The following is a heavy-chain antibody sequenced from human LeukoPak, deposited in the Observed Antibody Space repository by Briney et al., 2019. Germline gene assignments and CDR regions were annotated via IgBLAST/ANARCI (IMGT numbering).Heavy chain of an antibody. CDR1: GFTFSSYG. CDR2: IWYDGSNK. D-gene: IGHD3-3*01. V-gene: IGHV3-33*08. Sequence: GGSLRLSCAASGFTFSSYGMHWVRQAPGKGLEWVAVIWYDGSNKYYADSVKGRFTTSRDNSKNTLYLQMNSLRAEDTAVYYCARSRGITIFGVVSSFDYWGQGTLVTVSS. CDR3: ARSRGITIFGVVSSFDY. J-gene: IGHJ4*02.